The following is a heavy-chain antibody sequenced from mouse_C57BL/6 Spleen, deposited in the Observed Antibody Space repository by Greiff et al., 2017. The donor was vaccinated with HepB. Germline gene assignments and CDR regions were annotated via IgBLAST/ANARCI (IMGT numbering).Heavy chain of an antibody. Sequence: EVQLQQSGAELVRPGASVKLSCTASGFNIKDYYMHWVKQRPEQGLEWIGRIDPEDGDTEYAPKFQGKATMTADTSSNTAYLQLSSLTSEDTAVYYCTTRIDGYYPTGNYFDYWGQGTTLTVSS. CDR1: GFNIKDYY. V-gene: IGHV14-1*01. CDR2: IDPEDGDT. J-gene: IGHJ2*01. D-gene: IGHD2-3*01. CDR3: TTRIDGYYPTGNYFDY.